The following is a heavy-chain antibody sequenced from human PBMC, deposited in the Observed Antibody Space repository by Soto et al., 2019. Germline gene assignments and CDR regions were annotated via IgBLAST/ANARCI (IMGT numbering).Heavy chain of an antibody. V-gene: IGHV4-34*01. J-gene: IGHJ6*02. Sequence: ASETLSLTCAVSGGSFRGFYWTWIRQSPGKGLEWLGDINHVGITNYNPSLKSRVSIPVDTSKSQFSLKLSSVTAADTAVYYCARGEDAFFYYGLDVWGQGITVTVSS. CDR3: ARGEDAFFYYGLDV. CDR1: GGSFRGFY. CDR2: INHVGIT.